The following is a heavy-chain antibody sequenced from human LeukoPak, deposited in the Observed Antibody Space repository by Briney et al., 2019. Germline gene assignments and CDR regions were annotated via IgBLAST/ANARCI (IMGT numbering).Heavy chain of an antibody. Sequence: SETLSLTCAVYGGSFSGYYWSWIRQPPGKGLEWIGEINHSGSTNYNPSLKSRVTISVDTSKNQFSLKLSSVTAADTAVYYCASLRLRIAAAGTSYYGMDVWGQGTTVTVSS. V-gene: IGHV4-34*01. J-gene: IGHJ6*02. CDR1: GGSFSGYY. CDR3: ASLRLRIAAAGTSYYGMDV. CDR2: INHSGST. D-gene: IGHD6-13*01.